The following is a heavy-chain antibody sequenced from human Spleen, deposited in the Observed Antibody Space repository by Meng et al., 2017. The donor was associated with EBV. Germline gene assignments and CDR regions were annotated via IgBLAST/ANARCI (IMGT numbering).Heavy chain of an antibody. Sequence: QVQLVQSGSELKKPGASVKVSCKASGYSFTDYAMSWVRQAPGQGLEWMGWINTNSGNPTYAEGFTGRFVFSLDTSLNTAYLQITGLKAADTAIYYCVREPVRRHEYNYYPLGEYWGQGTLGTVSS. D-gene: IGHD5-24*01. CDR3: VREPVRRHEYNYYPLGEY. J-gene: IGHJ4*02. V-gene: IGHV7-4-1*02. CDR1: GYSFTDYA. CDR2: INTNSGNP.